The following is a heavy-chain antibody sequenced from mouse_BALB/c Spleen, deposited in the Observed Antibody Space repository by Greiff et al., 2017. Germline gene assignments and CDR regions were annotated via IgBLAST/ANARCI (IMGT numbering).Heavy chain of an antibody. V-gene: IGHV5-17*02. Sequence: EVQVVESGGGLVQPGGSRKLSCAASGFTFSSFGMHWVRQAPEKGLEWVAYISSGSSTIYYADTVKGRFTISRDNPKNTLFLQMTSLRSEDTAMYYCAREDGYGGYYAMDYWGQGTSVTVSS. CDR2: ISSGSSTI. CDR1: GFTFSSFG. D-gene: IGHD2-2*01. J-gene: IGHJ4*01. CDR3: AREDGYGGYYAMDY.